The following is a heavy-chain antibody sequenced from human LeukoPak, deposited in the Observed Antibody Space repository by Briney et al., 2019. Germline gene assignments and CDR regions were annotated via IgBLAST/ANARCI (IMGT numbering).Heavy chain of an antibody. CDR3: ASTEYRGDYANTPFPDY. CDR1: GFTFSSSA. J-gene: IGHJ4*02. CDR2: ISNNGGYT. D-gene: IGHD4-17*01. Sequence: GGSLRLSCAASGFTFSSSAMSWVRQAPGKGLEWVSAISNNGGYTYCADSVQGRFTISRDNSKSTLCLQMNSLRAEDTAVYYCASTEYRGDYANTPFPDYWGQGTLVTVSS. V-gene: IGHV3-23*01.